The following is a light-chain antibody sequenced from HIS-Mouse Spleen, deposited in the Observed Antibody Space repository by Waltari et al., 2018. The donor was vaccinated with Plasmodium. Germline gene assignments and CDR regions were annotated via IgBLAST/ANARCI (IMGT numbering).Light chain of an antibody. CDR2: EES. CDR3: YATDRSGNHRV. J-gene: IGLJ3*02. V-gene: IGLV3-10*01. CDR1: PLPKKS. Sequence: SYELTHPPSASVSPVQTARLTCPAAPLPKKSAYWYQQKSGQGTVPVISEESKRASGIPERIYGSSSRTMATPNRRGAKGEDEADYYCYATDRSGNHRVFCGGNKLSVL.